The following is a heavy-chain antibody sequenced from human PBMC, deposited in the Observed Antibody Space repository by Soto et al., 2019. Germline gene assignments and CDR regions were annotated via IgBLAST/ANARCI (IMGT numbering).Heavy chain of an antibody. Sequence: PGGSLRLSCAASGFTFSSYSMNWVRQAPGKGLEWVSSISSSSSYIYYADSVKGRFTISRDNAKNSLYLQMNSLRAEDTAVYYCARASEPGYPYASSGPFDYWGQGTLVTVSS. CDR1: GFTFSSYS. CDR3: ARASEPGYPYASSGPFDY. D-gene: IGHD3-22*01. J-gene: IGHJ4*02. CDR2: ISSSSSYI. V-gene: IGHV3-21*01.